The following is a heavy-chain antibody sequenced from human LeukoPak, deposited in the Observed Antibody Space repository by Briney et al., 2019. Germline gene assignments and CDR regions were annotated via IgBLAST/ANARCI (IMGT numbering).Heavy chain of an antibody. Sequence: PGGSLRLSCAASGFIVSDNYMSWVRQAPGQGLEWVSVIYSGGSTYYADSVKGRFTISRDNSKNTVFLQLNSLRAEDTAVYYCARYHYDSSGYPYYFDYWGQGTLVTVSS. D-gene: IGHD3-22*01. CDR1: GFIVSDNY. CDR2: IYSGGST. J-gene: IGHJ4*02. V-gene: IGHV3-53*01. CDR3: ARYHYDSSGYPYYFDY.